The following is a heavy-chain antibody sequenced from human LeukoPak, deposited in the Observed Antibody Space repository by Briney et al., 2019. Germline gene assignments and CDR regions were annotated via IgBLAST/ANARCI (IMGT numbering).Heavy chain of an antibody. CDR2: INPSGGST. Sequence: ASVTVSCKASGYTFTSYYMHWVRQAPGQGLEWMGIINPSGGSTSHAQKFQGRVTMTRDTSTSTVYMELSSLRSEDTAVYYCARDRLTTRNWFDPWGQGTLVTVSS. V-gene: IGHV1-46*01. D-gene: IGHD3-22*01. CDR3: ARDRLTTRNWFDP. J-gene: IGHJ5*02. CDR1: GYTFTSYY.